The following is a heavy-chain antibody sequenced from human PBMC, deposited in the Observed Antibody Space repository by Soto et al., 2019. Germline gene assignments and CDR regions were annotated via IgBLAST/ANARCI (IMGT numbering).Heavy chain of an antibody. CDR2: LSHTGST. Sequence: QLQLQESGSGLVKPSQTLSLTCAVSGGSISSGGYSWSWIRQPPGKGLEWIGYLSHTGSTYYNPSLTSRVTISVDMSKTQFSLKLSSVPAADTAVYYCARGVGFLGYWGQGTLVTVSS. CDR3: ARGVGFLGY. D-gene: IGHD2-15*01. V-gene: IGHV4-30-2*01. J-gene: IGHJ4*02. CDR1: GGSISSGGYS.